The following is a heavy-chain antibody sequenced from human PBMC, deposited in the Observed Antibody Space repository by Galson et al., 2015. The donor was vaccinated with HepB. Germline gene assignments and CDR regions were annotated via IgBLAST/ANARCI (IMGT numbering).Heavy chain of an antibody. V-gene: IGHV3-30*02. J-gene: IGHJ4*02. Sequence: SLRLSCAASGFSFSSYGMHWFRHAPGKGPEWVAFIRFDESNEYYADSVKGRFTISRDNSKTTLYLQMSSLRVEDTAIYYCAKEGHSFGPDHWGQGTLVTVSS. CDR1: GFSFSSYG. CDR3: AKEGHSFGPDH. CDR2: IRFDESNE. D-gene: IGHD5-18*01.